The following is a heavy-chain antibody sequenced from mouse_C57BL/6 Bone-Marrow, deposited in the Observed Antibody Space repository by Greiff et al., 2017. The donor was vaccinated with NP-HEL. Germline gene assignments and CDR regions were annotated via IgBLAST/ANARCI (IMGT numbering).Heavy chain of an antibody. J-gene: IGHJ4*01. V-gene: IGHV4-1*01. CDR3: ARPGYYYGSSHYAMDY. CDR1: GVDFSRYW. D-gene: IGHD1-1*01. CDR2: INPDSSTI. Sequence: EADGVDFSRYWMSWVRRAPGKGLEWIGEINPDSSTINYAPSLKDKFIISRDNAKNTLYLQMSKVRSEDTALYYCARPGYYYGSSHYAMDYWGQGTSVTVSS.